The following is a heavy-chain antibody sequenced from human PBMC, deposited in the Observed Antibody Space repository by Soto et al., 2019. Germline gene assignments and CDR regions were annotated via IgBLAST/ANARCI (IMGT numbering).Heavy chain of an antibody. CDR2: IIPIFGTA. CDR1: GGTFSSYA. Sequence: QVQLVQSGAEVKKPGSSVKVSCKASGGTFSSYAISWVRQAPGQGLEWMGGIIPIFGTANYAQKFQGRVTITADKSTSTAYMELSRLRSEDTAVYYCARGWGSTAYYYYGMDVWGQGTTVTVSS. J-gene: IGHJ6*02. CDR3: ARGWGSTAYYYYGMDV. V-gene: IGHV1-69*06. D-gene: IGHD3-16*01.